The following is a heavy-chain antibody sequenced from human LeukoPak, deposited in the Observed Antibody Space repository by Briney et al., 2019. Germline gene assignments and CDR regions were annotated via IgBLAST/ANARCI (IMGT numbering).Heavy chain of an antibody. J-gene: IGHJ6*02. CDR1: GGTFSSYA. D-gene: IGHD3-3*01. CDR2: IIPTLGIA. V-gene: IGHV1-69*04. Sequence: SVKVSCKASGGTFSSYAISWVRQAPGQGLEWMGRIIPTLGIANYAQKFQGRVTITADKSTSTAYMELSSLRSEDTAVYYCARIIAGAYDFWSGIVWGQSGMDVWGQGTTVTVSS. CDR3: ARIIAGAYDFWSGIVWGQSGMDV.